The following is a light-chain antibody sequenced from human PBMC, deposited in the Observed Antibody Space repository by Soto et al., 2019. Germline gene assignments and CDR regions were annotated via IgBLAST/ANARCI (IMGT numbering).Light chain of an antibody. J-gene: IGKJ4*01. V-gene: IGKV3-11*01. Sequence: EIVLTQSPATLSLSPGERATLSCRASQSVSSYLAWYQQKTGQAPRLLLYDASHRATGIPARFSGSGSGTDFTLAITSLEPEDFAVYYCQQRSNWPATFGGGTKVEIK. CDR2: DAS. CDR1: QSVSSY. CDR3: QQRSNWPAT.